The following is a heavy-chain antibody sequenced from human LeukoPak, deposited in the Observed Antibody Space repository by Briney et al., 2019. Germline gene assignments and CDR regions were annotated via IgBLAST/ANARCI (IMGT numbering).Heavy chain of an antibody. J-gene: IGHJ4*02. CDR2: ITGSGRTT. CDR1: GLTFNDYA. Sequence: PGGSLRLSCAASGLTFNDYAMSWVRQAPGKGLEWVSGITGSGRTTYYADSVKGRFTISRDNSKNSLYLQTNSLRAEDTAVYYCAKGLLIMILGSLDYWGQGTLVTVSS. V-gene: IGHV3-23*01. D-gene: IGHD3/OR15-3a*01. CDR3: AKGLLIMILGSLDY.